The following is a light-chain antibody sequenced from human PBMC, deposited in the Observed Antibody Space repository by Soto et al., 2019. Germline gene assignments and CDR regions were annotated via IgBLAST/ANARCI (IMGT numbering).Light chain of an antibody. CDR1: SSDVGGYNY. Sequence: QSALTQPRSVSGSPGQSVTISCNGTSSDVGGYNYVSWYQQHPGKAPKLMSYDVSKRPSGVPDRFSGSKSGNTASLTISGLQAEDEADYYCCSYAGSYTYVVFGGGTKLTVL. J-gene: IGLJ2*01. V-gene: IGLV2-11*01. CDR2: DVS. CDR3: CSYAGSYTYVV.